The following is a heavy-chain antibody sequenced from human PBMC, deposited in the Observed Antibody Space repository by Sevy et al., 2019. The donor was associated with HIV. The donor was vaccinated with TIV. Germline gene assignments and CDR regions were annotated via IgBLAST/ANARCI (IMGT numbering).Heavy chain of an antibody. CDR3: ARADNIGWSTLDAFDL. J-gene: IGHJ3*01. Sequence: ASVKVSWKASGYTFTGHYMHWVRQAPGQGLEWMGRINPKSGGTNYAQKFQGRVTMTRDTSIITAYMELSSLRSDDTAVYYCARADNIGWSTLDAFDLWGQGTMVTVSS. V-gene: IGHV1-2*06. CDR2: INPKSGGT. CDR1: GYTFTGHY. D-gene: IGHD6-19*01.